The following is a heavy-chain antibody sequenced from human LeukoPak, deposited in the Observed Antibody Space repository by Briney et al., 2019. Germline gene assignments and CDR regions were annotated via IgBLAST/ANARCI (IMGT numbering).Heavy chain of an antibody. CDR1: GFTISDSY. V-gene: IGHV3-11*05. CDR3: AREQKLYDGSGSSTFDF. Sequence: GGSLRLSCAASGFTISDSYMSWIRQAPGKGLEWVSYISRSSSYTKYADSVKGRFTISRDSAKNSLYLQMNSLRAEDTAVYYCAREQKLYDGSGSSTFDFWGQGTLVTVSS. D-gene: IGHD3-10*01. J-gene: IGHJ4*02. CDR2: ISRSSSYT.